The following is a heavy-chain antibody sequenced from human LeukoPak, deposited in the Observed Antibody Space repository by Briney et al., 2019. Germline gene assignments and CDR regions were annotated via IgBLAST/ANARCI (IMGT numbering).Heavy chain of an antibody. D-gene: IGHD3-10*01. Sequence: GASVKVSCKASGYTFTDYSMHWVRQAPGQGLEWMGWINPNSGGTNYAQKFQGRVTMTRDTSISTAYMELSGLRSDDTAVFYCARAPLLGGFDYWGQGTLVTVSS. J-gene: IGHJ4*02. V-gene: IGHV1-2*02. CDR3: ARAPLLGGFDY. CDR2: INPNSGGT. CDR1: GYTFTDYS.